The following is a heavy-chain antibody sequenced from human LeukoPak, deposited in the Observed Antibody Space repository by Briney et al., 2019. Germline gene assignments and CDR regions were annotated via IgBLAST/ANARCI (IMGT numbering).Heavy chain of an antibody. D-gene: IGHD2-2*01. Sequence: PSETLSLTCAVYGGSFSGYYWSWIRQPPGKGLEWIGEINHSGCTNYNPSLKSRVTISVDTSKNQFSLKLSSVTAADTAVYYCARTTLVKYSTSLYYYYYMDVWGKGTTVTVSS. CDR1: GGSFSGYY. J-gene: IGHJ6*03. CDR2: INHSGCT. V-gene: IGHV4-34*01. CDR3: ARTTLVKYSTSLYYYYYMDV.